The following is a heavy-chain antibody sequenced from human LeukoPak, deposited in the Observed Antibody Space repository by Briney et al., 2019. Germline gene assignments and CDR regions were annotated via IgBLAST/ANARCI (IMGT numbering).Heavy chain of an antibody. V-gene: IGHV1-46*01. CDR2: INPSGGST. D-gene: IGHD1-26*01. CDR1: GGTFSSYA. Sequence: ASVKVSCKASGGTFSSYAISWVRQAPGQGLEWMGIINPSGGSTSYAQKFQGRVTMTRDMSTSTVYMELSSLRSEDTAVYYCARGTSSGSYYPIPFDYWGQGTLVTVSS. CDR3: ARGTSSGSYYPIPFDY. J-gene: IGHJ4*02.